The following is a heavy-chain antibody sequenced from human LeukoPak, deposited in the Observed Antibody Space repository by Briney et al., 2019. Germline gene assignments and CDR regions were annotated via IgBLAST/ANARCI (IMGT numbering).Heavy chain of an antibody. CDR3: TTNVDTAMASLYYYYYYMDV. D-gene: IGHD5-18*01. V-gene: IGHV3-15*01. CDR1: GFSFRNAW. Sequence: GGSLRLSCAASGFSFRNAWMSWVRQAPGKGLEWVGLIKSKTDGGTTDYAAPVKGRFTISRDDSKNTLYLQMNSLKTEDTAVYYCTTNVDTAMASLYYYYYYMDVWGKGTTVTVSS. CDR2: IKSKTDGGTT. J-gene: IGHJ6*03.